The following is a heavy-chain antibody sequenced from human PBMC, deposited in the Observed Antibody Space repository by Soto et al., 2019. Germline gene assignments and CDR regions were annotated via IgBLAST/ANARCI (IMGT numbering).Heavy chain of an antibody. V-gene: IGHV3-53*01. CDR3: ATRPLLPGAP. D-gene: IGHD3-22*01. Sequence: EVPLVESGGGLIQPGGSLRLSCAASGFTFSSNDMNWVRQAPGKGLEWVSLIYIGGSTYYADSVKGRFTISRDNSKNTLYRQMSSLRAEDTAVYYCATRPLLPGAPWGQGTMVSVSS. J-gene: IGHJ3*01. CDR2: IYIGGST. CDR1: GFTFSSND.